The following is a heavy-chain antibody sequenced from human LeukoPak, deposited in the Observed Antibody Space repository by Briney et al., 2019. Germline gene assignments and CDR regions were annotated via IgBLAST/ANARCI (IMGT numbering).Heavy chain of an antibody. D-gene: IGHD3-3*01. J-gene: IGHJ4*02. V-gene: IGHV4-61*02. Sequence: SSQTLSLTCTVSGGSISSDSYFWSWIRQPAGKGLEWIGRIYTSGSTNYNPSLKSRVTISVDTSKNQFSLNLSSVTAADTAVYYCARENDFWSGYPDYWGQGTLVTVSS. CDR2: IYTSGST. CDR3: ARENDFWSGYPDY. CDR1: GGSISSDSYF.